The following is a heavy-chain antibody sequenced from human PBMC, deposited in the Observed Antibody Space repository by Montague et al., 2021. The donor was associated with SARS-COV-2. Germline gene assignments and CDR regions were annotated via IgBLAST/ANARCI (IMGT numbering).Heavy chain of an antibody. CDR2: IYYSGST. V-gene: IGHV4-31*03. Sequence: TLSLTCTVSGGSISSGGYYCSWIRQHPGKGLEWIGYIYYSGSTYYNPSLKSRVTISVDTSKHQFSLKLSSVTAADTAVYYCARVRGLTIFGVVGPFDYWGQGTLVTVSS. CDR3: ARVRGLTIFGVVGPFDY. J-gene: IGHJ4*02. CDR1: GGSISSGGYY. D-gene: IGHD3-3*01.